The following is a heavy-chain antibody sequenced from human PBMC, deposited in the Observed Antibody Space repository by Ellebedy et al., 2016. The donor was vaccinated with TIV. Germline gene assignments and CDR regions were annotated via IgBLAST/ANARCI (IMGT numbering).Heavy chain of an antibody. D-gene: IGHD5-18*01. CDR2: FDPEDGET. V-gene: IGHV1-24*01. CDR3: ATVDTAMAGLDAFDI. J-gene: IGHJ3*02. CDR1: GYTLTELS. Sequence: ASVKVSCKVSGYTLTELSMHWVRQAPGKGLEWMGGFDPEDGETIYAQKFQGRVTITEDTSTDTAYMELSSLRSEDTAVYYCATVDTAMAGLDAFDIWGQGTMVTVSS.